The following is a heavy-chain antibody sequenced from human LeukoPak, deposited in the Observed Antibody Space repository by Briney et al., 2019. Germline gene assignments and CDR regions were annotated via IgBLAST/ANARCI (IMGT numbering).Heavy chain of an antibody. CDR2: ISYDGSNK. D-gene: IGHD6-13*01. CDR3: AKVQYSITWYHGMDV. CDR1: GFTFSSYA. Sequence: PGRSLRLSCAASGFTFSSYAMHWVRQAPGKGLEWVAVISYDGSNKYYADSVKGRFTISRDNSKNTLYLQMNSLRAEDTALYYCAKVQYSITWYHGMDVWGQGTTVTVSS. V-gene: IGHV3-30-3*01. J-gene: IGHJ6*02.